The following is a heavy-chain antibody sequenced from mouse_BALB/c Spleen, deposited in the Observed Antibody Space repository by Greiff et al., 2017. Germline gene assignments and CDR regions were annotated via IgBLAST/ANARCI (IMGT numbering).Heavy chain of an antibody. J-gene: IGHJ2*01. D-gene: IGHD2-2*01. CDR2: IYPGNSDT. CDR3: TGNGYDGYFDY. Sequence: VQLQQSGTVLARPGASVKMSCKASGYTFTSYWMHWVKQRPGQGLEWIGAIYPGNSDTSYNQKFKGKAKLTAVTSTSTAYMELSSLTNEDSAVYYCTGNGYDGYFDYWGQGTTLTVSS. CDR1: GYTFTSYW. V-gene: IGHV1-5*01.